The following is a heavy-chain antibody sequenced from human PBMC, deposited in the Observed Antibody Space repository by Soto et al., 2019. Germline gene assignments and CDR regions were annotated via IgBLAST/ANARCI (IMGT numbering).Heavy chain of an antibody. V-gene: IGHV3-30*18. CDR3: ANGIIHDYGDYDDAFDI. J-gene: IGHJ3*02. D-gene: IGHD4-17*01. Sequence: GGSLRLSCAASGFTFSSYGMRWVRQAPGKGLEWVAVISYDGSNKYYADSVKGRFTISRDNSKNTLYLQMNSLRAEDTAVYYCANGIIHDYGDYDDAFDIWGQGTMVTVS. CDR1: GFTFSSYG. CDR2: ISYDGSNK.